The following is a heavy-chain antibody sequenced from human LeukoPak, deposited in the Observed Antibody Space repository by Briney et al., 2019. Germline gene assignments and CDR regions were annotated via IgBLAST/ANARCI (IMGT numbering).Heavy chain of an antibody. J-gene: IGHJ4*03. CDR2: ISSDATIT. D-gene: IGHD1-26*01. CDR1: GFSFRDYA. V-gene: IGHV3-30-3*01. Sequence: AGGSLRLSCAASGFSFRDYAMHWVRQAPGKGLEWVAVISSDATITVYLDSVKGRFTISRDNSNNILQLQVDSLRTEDTALYFCARDPAPGIPDYLDYWGHGTLVTVSS. CDR3: ARDPAPGIPDYLDY.